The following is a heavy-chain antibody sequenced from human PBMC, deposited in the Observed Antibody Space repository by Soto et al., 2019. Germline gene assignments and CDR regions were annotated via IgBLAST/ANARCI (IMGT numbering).Heavy chain of an antibody. Sequence: SETLSLTCTVSGGSVSSGSYYWSWIRQPPGKGLEWIGYIYYSGSTNYNPSLKSRVTISVDTSKNQFSLKLSSVTAADTAVYYCARDIESGEASSGYFDYWGQGTLVTVSS. CDR2: IYYSGST. V-gene: IGHV4-61*01. J-gene: IGHJ4*02. CDR1: GGSVSSGSYY. D-gene: IGHD3-22*01. CDR3: ARDIESGEASSGYFDY.